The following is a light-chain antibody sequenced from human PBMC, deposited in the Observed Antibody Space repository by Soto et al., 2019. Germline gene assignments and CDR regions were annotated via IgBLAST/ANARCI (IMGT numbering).Light chain of an antibody. CDR1: QALSNY. CDR3: QQYYGPLYS. J-gene: IGKJ2*01. CDR2: SAS. V-gene: IGKV1-9*01. Sequence: DIQWTQSPSVLSASVGDTVTITCRASQALSNYLAWYQQKPGKAPDLLIYSASTLQSGVPSRFSGSGSETEFSLTIRALQPDDFATYYCQQYYGPLYSLGQGTKLEI.